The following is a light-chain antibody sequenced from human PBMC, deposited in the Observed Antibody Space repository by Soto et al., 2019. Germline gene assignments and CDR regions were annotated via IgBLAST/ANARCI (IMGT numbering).Light chain of an antibody. CDR2: LAS. V-gene: IGKV1-39*01. Sequence: DIQMTQSPSSLSASVGDRVTITCRASQSISNYLNWYQQKPGKAPKLLISLASSLQGGVPSRFSGSGSGTDFTLTIRSLLPEDFATYFCQQGYSTPYTFGQGTKLEI. CDR3: QQGYSTPYT. J-gene: IGKJ2*01. CDR1: QSISNY.